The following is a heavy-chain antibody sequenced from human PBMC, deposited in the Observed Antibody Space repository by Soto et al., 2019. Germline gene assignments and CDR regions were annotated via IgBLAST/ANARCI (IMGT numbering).Heavy chain of an antibody. D-gene: IGHD3-22*01. J-gene: IGHJ4*02. V-gene: IGHV1-69*12. Sequence: QVQLVQSGAEVKKPGSSVKVSCEASGDTFSSYAISWARQAPGQGLEWMGGIIPIFGTANYAQKFQGRVTITADESTSTAYMELSSLRSEDTAVYYCAVSRITMRDRGYYFDYWGQGTLVTVSS. CDR2: IIPIFGTA. CDR3: AVSRITMRDRGYYFDY. CDR1: GDTFSSYA.